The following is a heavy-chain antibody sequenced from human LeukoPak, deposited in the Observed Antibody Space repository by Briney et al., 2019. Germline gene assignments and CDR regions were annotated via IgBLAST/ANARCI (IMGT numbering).Heavy chain of an antibody. CDR1: GGSISSGGYY. D-gene: IGHD3-22*01. Sequence: SETLSLTCTVSGGSISSGGYYWSWIRQHPGKGLEWIGYIYYSGSTYYNPSPKSRVTISVDTSKNQFSLKLSSVTAADTAVYYCARSDSYYDSSAWDPWGQGTLVTVSS. CDR3: ARSDSYYDSSAWDP. CDR2: IYYSGST. J-gene: IGHJ5*02. V-gene: IGHV4-31*03.